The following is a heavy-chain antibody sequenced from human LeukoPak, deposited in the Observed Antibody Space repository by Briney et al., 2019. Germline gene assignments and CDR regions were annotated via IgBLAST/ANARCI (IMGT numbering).Heavy chain of an antibody. J-gene: IGHJ6*03. D-gene: IGHD6-19*01. CDR1: GYTFTSHY. CDR2: IKPSDGST. CDR3: ARDADSSGSTDHYHYMDV. V-gene: IGHV1-46*01. Sequence: GASVKVSCKASGYTFTSHYMHWVRQAPGQGLEWMGIIKPSDGSTSYAQKFQGRVTMTRDTSTSTVNMELSSLRSEDTAVYYCARDADSSGSTDHYHYMDVWGTGTTVTTSS.